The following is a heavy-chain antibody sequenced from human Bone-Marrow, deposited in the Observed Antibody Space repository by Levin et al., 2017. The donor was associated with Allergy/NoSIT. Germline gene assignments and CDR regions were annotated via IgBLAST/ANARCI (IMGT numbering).Heavy chain of an antibody. Sequence: GESLKISCVASGFTFGNAWMNWVRQAPGKGLQWVGRIKGKTDGGTTDYAAPVKGRFTISRDDSKKTLYLQMNTLKTEDTAIYYCTTRSHWGQGTLVTVFS. CDR3: TTRSH. J-gene: IGHJ4*02. CDR1: GFTFGNAW. CDR2: IKGKTDGGTT. V-gene: IGHV3-15*01.